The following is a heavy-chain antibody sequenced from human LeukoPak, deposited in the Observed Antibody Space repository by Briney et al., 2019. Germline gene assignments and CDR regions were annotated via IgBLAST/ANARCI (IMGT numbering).Heavy chain of an antibody. CDR3: ARSLRNSFDI. J-gene: IGHJ3*02. CDR1: VYTFTSYD. D-gene: IGHD5/OR15-5a*01. CDR2: MNPNSGNT. V-gene: IGHV1-8*03. Sequence: ASVKVSCKASVYTFTSYDINWVRQATGQGLEGMGWMNPNSGNTGYAQKFQGRVTITRNTSISTAYMDLSSLRSEDTAVYYCARSLRNSFDIWGQGTMVTVSS.